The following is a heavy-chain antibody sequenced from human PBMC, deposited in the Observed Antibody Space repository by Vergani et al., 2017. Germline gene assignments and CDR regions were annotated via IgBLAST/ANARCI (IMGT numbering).Heavy chain of an antibody. V-gene: IGHV3-30*03. CDR3: ARDRSSGYYLDY. CDR1: GFPFSDYG. Sequence: QVHLVESGGGVVQPGGSLRLSCAAAGFPFSDYGVHWVRQAPGKGLEWVSVISYDGNKKNYADSVKGRFTISRDNSKNTLYLQMNSLRAEDTAVYYCARDRSSGYYLDYWGQGTLVTVSS. J-gene: IGHJ4*02. CDR2: ISYDGNKK. D-gene: IGHD3-22*01.